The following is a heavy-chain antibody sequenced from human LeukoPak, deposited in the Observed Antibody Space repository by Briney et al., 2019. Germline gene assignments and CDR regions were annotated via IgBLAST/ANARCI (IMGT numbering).Heavy chain of an antibody. J-gene: IGHJ3*02. D-gene: IGHD1-26*01. CDR3: VKGSGSYWSDAFDI. Sequence: GGSLRLSCAASGFTFDDYVMHWVRQAPGKGLEWVSGISWNSGSIGYADSVKGRFTISRDNAKNSLYLQMNSLRAEDTALYYCVKGSGSYWSDAFDIWGQGTMVTVS. V-gene: IGHV3-9*01. CDR1: GFTFDDYV. CDR2: ISWNSGSI.